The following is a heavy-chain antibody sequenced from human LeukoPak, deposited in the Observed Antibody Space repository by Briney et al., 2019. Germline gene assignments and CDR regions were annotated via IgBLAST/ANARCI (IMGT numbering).Heavy chain of an antibody. CDR3: ATDDDLGYCSGGRCYPFDY. CDR1: GFIFSSYS. CDR2: NSSSRSTI. J-gene: IGHJ4*02. D-gene: IGHD2-15*01. V-gene: IGHV3-48*01. Sequence: GGSLSLSCAASGFIFSSYSMNWLRQAPGEGLEGVSYNSSSRSTIYYADSVKRRFTTARDHAKNSMYLHMNSLRAEDTAVYYCATDDDLGYCSGGRCYPFDYWGQGTLVTVSS.